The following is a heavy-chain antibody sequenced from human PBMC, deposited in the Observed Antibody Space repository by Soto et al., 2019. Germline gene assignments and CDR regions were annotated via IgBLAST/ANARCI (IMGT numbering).Heavy chain of an antibody. Sequence: SETLSLTCTVSGGSIRSGGYNWSWIRQLPGKGLEWIGYIFHTGNTYYNPSLKSRVTISVDTSQNQFSLRLSSVPAADTALYYCARGLGKLIEPAQWGQGALLTVSS. V-gene: IGHV4-31*02. CDR2: IFHTGNT. D-gene: IGHD7-27*01. J-gene: IGHJ1*01. CDR1: GGSIRSGGYN. CDR3: ARGLGKLIEPAQ.